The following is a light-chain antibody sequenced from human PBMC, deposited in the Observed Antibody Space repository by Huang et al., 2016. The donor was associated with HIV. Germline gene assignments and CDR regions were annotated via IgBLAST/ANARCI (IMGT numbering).Light chain of an antibody. CDR3: QQSYNTPPIT. CDR2: AES. CDR1: QSISTD. J-gene: IGKJ5*01. Sequence: DIQMTQSPSSLSASVGDRVTITCRASQSISTDLNWYQQKPGKAPKLLIYAESTLHSGVPSRFSGSGSGTDFTLTISGLQPEDFAIYFCQQSYNTPPITFGQGTRLEIE. V-gene: IGKV1-39*01.